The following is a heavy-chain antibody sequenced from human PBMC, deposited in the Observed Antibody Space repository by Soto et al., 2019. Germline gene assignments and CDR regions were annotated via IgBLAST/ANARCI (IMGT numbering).Heavy chain of an antibody. CDR1: GFTFSNYP. CDR3: AQNNLFGSWTKDY. D-gene: IGHD3-10*01. V-gene: IGHV3-23*01. Sequence: EVQLLESGGGLVQGGESLRLSCPASGFTFSNYPMSWVRQVPGKGLEWVSSISASGGSTYYADSVRGRFTISRDASKKTLYLPMNIRRAEDMAVYYWAQNNLFGSWTKDYWGQGPLVTVSS. CDR2: ISASGGST. J-gene: IGHJ4*02.